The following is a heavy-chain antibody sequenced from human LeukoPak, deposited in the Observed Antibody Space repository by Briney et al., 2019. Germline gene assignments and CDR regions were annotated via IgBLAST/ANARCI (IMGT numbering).Heavy chain of an antibody. J-gene: IGHJ4*02. CDR3: ARARIAVADNYFDY. CDR2: IYYSGST. Sequence: PSETLSLTCTVSGGSISSYYWSWIRQPPGKGLEWIGYIYYSGSTNYNPSLKSRVTISVDTSKNQFSLKLSSVTAADTAVYYCARARIAVADNYFDYWGQGTLVTVSS. D-gene: IGHD6-19*01. V-gene: IGHV4-59*01. CDR1: GGSISSYY.